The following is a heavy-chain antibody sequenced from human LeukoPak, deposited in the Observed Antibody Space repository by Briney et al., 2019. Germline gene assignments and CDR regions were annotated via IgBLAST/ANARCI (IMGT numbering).Heavy chain of an antibody. D-gene: IGHD2-2*01. V-gene: IGHV3-7*01. CDR3: SGRSAFSSIY. Sequence: GGSLRLSCEASGFTFNTHWMNWVRQTPGKGLEWMANISPDGSDEFYVDSVKGRFTISRDNAKNSVYLQVNNLRAEDTGVYYCSGRSAFSSIYWGQGILVTVSS. CDR1: GFTFNTHW. CDR2: ISPDGSDE. J-gene: IGHJ4*02.